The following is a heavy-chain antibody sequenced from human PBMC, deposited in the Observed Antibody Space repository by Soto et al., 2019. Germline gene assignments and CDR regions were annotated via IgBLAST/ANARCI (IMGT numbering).Heavy chain of an antibody. Sequence: GGSLRLSCAASGFTFSDYYMSWIRQAPGKGLEWVSYISSSSSYTNYADSVKGRFTISRDNAKNSLYLRMNSLRAEDTAVYYCAKDHCGGDCYSDPYFDFWGQGSLVTVSS. CDR3: AKDHCGGDCYSDPYFDF. J-gene: IGHJ4*02. CDR1: GFTFSDYY. D-gene: IGHD2-21*02. V-gene: IGHV3-11*06. CDR2: ISSSSSYT.